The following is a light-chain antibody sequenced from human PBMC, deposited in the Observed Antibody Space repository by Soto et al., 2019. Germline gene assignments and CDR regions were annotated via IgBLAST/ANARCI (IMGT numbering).Light chain of an antibody. Sequence: DIVMTQSPDSLAVSLGERATINGKSSQSVFYSSNNKNYLAWYQXKQGQPPKLXIYWASTRESGVPDRFSGSGSGTDLTLTISSLQAEDVEVYYCQQYYSTPLTFGGGTKVDNK. CDR2: WAS. CDR1: QSVFYSSNNKNY. J-gene: IGKJ4*01. V-gene: IGKV4-1*01. CDR3: QQYYSTPLT.